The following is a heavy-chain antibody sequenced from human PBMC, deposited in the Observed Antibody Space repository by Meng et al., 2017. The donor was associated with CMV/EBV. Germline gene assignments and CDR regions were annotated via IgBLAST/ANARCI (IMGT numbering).Heavy chain of an antibody. J-gene: IGHJ5*02. V-gene: IGHV1-2*02. Sequence: ASVKVSCKASGYTFTCYYMHWVRQAPGQGLEWMGWINPNSGGTNYAQKFQGRVTMTRDTSISTAYMELSRLRSDDTAVYYCARGWYSSSWYANRWFDPWGQGTLVTVSS. CDR3: ARGWYSSSWYANRWFDP. CDR2: INPNSGGT. D-gene: IGHD6-13*01. CDR1: GYTFTCYY.